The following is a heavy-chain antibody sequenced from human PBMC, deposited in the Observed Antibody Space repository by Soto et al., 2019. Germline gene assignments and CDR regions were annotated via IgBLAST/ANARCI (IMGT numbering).Heavy chain of an antibody. CDR2: ISYDGSHK. CDR3: VKEVRRDGGFEPNSYSET. J-gene: IGHJ5*02. Sequence: QVQLVQSAGGVVQPGTSLRLSCAASGFTFSAYGMHWVRQAPGKGLEWVAVISYDGSHKTYTDSVQGRFTISGDKSDNTIHLQMNSLRAEDTALYYCVKEVRRDGGFEPNSYSETWGQGTLVTVSS. D-gene: IGHD5-12*01. CDR1: GFTFSAYG. V-gene: IGHV3-30*18.